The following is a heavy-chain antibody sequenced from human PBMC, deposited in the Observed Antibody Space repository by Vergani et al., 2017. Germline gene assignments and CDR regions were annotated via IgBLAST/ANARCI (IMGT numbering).Heavy chain of an antibody. D-gene: IGHD4-17*01. CDR3: ATPQTVTTGGMEV. CDR2: VDPEDGET. J-gene: IGHJ6*02. V-gene: IGHV1-69-2*01. Sequence: EVQLVQSGAEVKKPGATMKIFCKASGYTFTDHYMHWVKQDPGKGLEWMGLVDPEDGETIYAEKFKGRVTIAADTSTDTAHLELSSLRSEYTAVYYSATPQTVTTGGMEVWGQGTTVIVSS. CDR1: GYTFTDHY.